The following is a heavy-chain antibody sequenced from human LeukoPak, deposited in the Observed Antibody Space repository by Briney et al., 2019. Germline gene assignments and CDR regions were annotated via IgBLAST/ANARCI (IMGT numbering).Heavy chain of an antibody. V-gene: IGHV1-69*04. CDR2: IIPILGIA. D-gene: IGHD1-26*01. Sequence: SVEVYCKASGGTFSSYAISWVRQAPGQGLEWMGRIIPILGIANYAQKFQGRVTITADKSTSTAYMELSSLRSEDTAVYYCARDRSRELYYFDYWGQGTLVTVSS. J-gene: IGHJ4*02. CDR1: GGTFSSYA. CDR3: ARDRSRELYYFDY.